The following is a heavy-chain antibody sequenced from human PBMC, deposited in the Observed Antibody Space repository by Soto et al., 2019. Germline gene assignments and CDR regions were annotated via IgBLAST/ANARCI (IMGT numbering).Heavy chain of an antibody. CDR2: IIPIFGTA. D-gene: IGHD3-3*01. V-gene: IGHV1-69*13. Sequence: SVKVSCKASGGTFSSYAISWVRQAPGQGLEWMGGIIPIFGTANYAQKFQGRVTITADESTSTAYMELSSLRSEDTAVYYCAPDDDWWSRYSSDPPRYGMDVWGQGTTVTVS. J-gene: IGHJ6*02. CDR3: APDDDWWSRYSSDPPRYGMDV. CDR1: GGTFSSYA.